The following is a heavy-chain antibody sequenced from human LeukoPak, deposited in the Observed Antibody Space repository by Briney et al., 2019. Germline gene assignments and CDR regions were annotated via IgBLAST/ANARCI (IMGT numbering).Heavy chain of an antibody. J-gene: IGHJ3*02. CDR1: GGSISSYY. Sequence: SETLSLTCTVSGGSISSYYWSWIRQPPGKGLEWIGYIYYSGSTNYNPSLKSRVTTSVDTSKNQFSLKLSSVTAADTAVYYCARDLSGSYPLDAFDIWGQGTMVTVSS. CDR2: IYYSGST. CDR3: ARDLSGSYPLDAFDI. D-gene: IGHD1-26*01. V-gene: IGHV4-59*01.